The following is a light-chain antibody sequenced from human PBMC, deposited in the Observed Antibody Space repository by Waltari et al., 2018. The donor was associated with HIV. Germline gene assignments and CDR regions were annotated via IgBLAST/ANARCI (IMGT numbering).Light chain of an antibody. V-gene: IGKV1-33*01. CDR3: QQYDNLPIT. CDR1: QDISNY. J-gene: IGKJ5*01. Sequence: DIQMTQSPSSLSASVGDRVTITCQASQDISNYLNWYQQKPGKSPKLLIYHASNLETGVPSRFSGSGSGTDFTFTISSLQPEDIATYYCQQYDNLPITFGQGTRLEIK. CDR2: HAS.